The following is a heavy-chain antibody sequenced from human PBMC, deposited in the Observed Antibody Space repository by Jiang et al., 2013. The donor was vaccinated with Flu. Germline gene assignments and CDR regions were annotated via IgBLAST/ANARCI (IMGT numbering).Heavy chain of an antibody. V-gene: IGHV4-30-2*04. D-gene: IGHD4-17*01. Sequence: YHSGSTYYNPSLKSRVTISVDTSMNQFSLKLSSVTAADTAVYYCARVRDYGDYEWWGQGTLVTVSS. CDR2: YHSGST. J-gene: IGHJ4*02. CDR3: ARVRDYGDYEW.